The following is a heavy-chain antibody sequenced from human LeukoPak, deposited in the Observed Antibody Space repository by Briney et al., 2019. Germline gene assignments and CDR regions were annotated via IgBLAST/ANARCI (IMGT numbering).Heavy chain of an antibody. CDR2: IHYSGST. CDR3: ARGTVSLFDY. D-gene: IGHD3-16*02. J-gene: IGHJ4*02. V-gene: IGHV4-59*01. Sequence: SETLSLTCTVSGGSISSYYWSWIRQPPGKGLEWIGYIHYSGSTNYNPSLKSRVTISVDTSKNQFSLKLSSVTAADTAVYYCARGTVSLFDYWGQGTLVTVSS. CDR1: GGSISSYY.